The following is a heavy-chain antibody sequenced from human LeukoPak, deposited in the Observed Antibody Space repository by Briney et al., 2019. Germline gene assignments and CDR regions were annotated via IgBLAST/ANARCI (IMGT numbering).Heavy chain of an antibody. V-gene: IGHV3-15*01. D-gene: IGHD1-26*01. CDR1: GFTFRNAW. Sequence: PGGSLRLSCAASGFTFRNAWMSWVRQAPGKGLEWVGRIKRKTDGGSTDYAAPVKGRFTISRDDSKNTLYLQMNDLKTEDTAVYYCTLHLGGSYYPPPASFDYWGQGTLVTVSS. J-gene: IGHJ4*02. CDR3: TLHLGGSYYPPPASFDY. CDR2: IKRKTDGGST.